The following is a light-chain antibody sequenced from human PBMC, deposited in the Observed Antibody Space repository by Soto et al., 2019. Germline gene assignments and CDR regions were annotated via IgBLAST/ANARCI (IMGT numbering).Light chain of an antibody. CDR3: HQRQSWPRT. CDR2: LTS. J-gene: IGKJ1*01. CDR1: QALNTR. V-gene: IGKV3-11*01. Sequence: EIVLTQSPATLSAFPGDRVTLSCRASQALNTRLAWYQHKPGQAPRLLICLTSNGAAGVPARFSAWGSETDFTLTISDVEPEDFAVYYCHQRQSWPRTFGQGTKVEIK.